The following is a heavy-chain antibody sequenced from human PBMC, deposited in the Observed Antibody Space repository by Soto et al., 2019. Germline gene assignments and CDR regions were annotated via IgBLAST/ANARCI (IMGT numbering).Heavy chain of an antibody. CDR2: IIPIFGTA. CDR1: GGTFSSYS. Sequence: QVQLVQSGAEVKKPGSSVKVSCKASGGTFSSYSINWVRQALGQGVEWMGEIIPIFGTANYAQKFQGRVTITADESTSTAYMELSSLRSEDTAVYYCARDGGRHSGGIDYWGQGTLVTVSS. J-gene: IGHJ4*02. D-gene: IGHD1-26*01. V-gene: IGHV1-69*01. CDR3: ARDGGRHSGGIDY.